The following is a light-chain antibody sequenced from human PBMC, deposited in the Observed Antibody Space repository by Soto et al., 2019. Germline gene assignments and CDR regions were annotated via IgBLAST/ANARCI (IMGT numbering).Light chain of an antibody. J-gene: IGKJ1*01. CDR1: QSISSY. CDR3: QQYNNWPRT. V-gene: IGKV1-39*01. Sequence: IQITQSPSSVSASVGDRVTITCRASQSISSYLNWYQQKPGKAPKLLIYAASSLQSGVPSRFSGSGSGTDFTLTISSLQPEDFAVYYCQQYNNWPRTFGQGTKVDI. CDR2: AAS.